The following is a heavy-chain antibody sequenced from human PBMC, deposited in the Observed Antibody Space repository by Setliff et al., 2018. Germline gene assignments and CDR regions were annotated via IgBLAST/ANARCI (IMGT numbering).Heavy chain of an antibody. CDR3: AKARVGTTTYFDG. V-gene: IGHV3-73*01. CDR1: GFTFSGSS. J-gene: IGHJ4*02. Sequence: GGSLRLSCAASGFTFSGSSMHWVRQASGKGLEWVGRIRSKANSYATAYAESVKGRFTISRDDSRDTAYLQMNSLKTEDTAVYYCAKARVGTTTYFDGWGQGTLVTVSS. D-gene: IGHD1-26*01. CDR2: IRSKANSYAT.